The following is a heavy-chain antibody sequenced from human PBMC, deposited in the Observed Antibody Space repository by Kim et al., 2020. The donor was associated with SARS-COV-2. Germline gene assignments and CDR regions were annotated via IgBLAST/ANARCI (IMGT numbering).Heavy chain of an antibody. D-gene: IGHD3-9*01. Sequence: GGSLRLSCAASGFTFSSYGMHWVRQAPGKGLEWVAVISYDGSHKYYADSVKGRFTISTDKSQTTLYLQMNNLRAEDTALYYFSTEARYLEYYFYYCGQVT. V-gene: IGHV3-30*03. CDR3: STEARYLEYYFYY. J-gene: IGHJ4*02. CDR1: GFTFSSYG. CDR2: ISYDGSHK.